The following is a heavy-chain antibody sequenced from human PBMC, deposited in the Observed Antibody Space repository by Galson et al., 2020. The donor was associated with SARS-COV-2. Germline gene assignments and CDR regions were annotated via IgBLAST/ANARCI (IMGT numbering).Heavy chain of an antibody. CDR3: ARDNKADVGIAEYYFDF. CDR2: ISAYNSHT. CDR1: GYTFSNYG. V-gene: IGHV1-18*01. J-gene: IGHJ4*02. Sequence: ASVKVSCRASGYTFSNYGISWVRLAPGQGLQWMAWISAYNSHTNYAQHLQGRVTVTSDTSTSTAYMELRSLRSDDTAVYYCARDNKADVGIAEYYFDFWGQGTLVTVSS. D-gene: IGHD1-26*01.